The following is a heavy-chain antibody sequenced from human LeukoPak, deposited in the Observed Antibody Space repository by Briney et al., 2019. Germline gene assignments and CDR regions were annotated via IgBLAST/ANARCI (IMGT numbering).Heavy chain of an antibody. D-gene: IGHD6-19*01. Sequence: ASVKVSCKASGYTFTSYGISWVRQAPGQGLEWMGWISAYNGNTNYAQKRQGRVTMTTDTSTSTAYMELRSLRSDDTAVYYCASQGYSSGSSDYFDYWGQGTLVTVSS. CDR1: GYTFTSYG. CDR2: ISAYNGNT. CDR3: ASQGYSSGSSDYFDY. V-gene: IGHV1-18*01. J-gene: IGHJ4*02.